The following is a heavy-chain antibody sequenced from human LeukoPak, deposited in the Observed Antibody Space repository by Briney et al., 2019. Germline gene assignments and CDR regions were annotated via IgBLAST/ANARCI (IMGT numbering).Heavy chain of an antibody. CDR2: IYYSGST. J-gene: IGHJ6*02. D-gene: IGHD6-13*01. V-gene: IGHV4-59*01. CDR3: ARVGIAAVLALDV. CDR1: GGSISSYY. Sequence: SETLSLTCTVSGGSISSYYWSWIRQPPGKGLEWIGYIYYSGSTNYNPSLKSRVTISVDTSKNQFSLKLSSVTAADTAVYYCARVGIAAVLALDVWGQGTTVTASS.